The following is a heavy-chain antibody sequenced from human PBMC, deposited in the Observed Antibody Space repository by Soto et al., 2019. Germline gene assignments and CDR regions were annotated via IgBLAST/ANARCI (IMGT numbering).Heavy chain of an antibody. J-gene: IGHJ5*02. CDR1: GYTFTSYG. V-gene: IGHV1-18*01. CDR3: ARDTPPGVEWLLGWFDP. D-gene: IGHD3-3*01. Sequence: ASVKVSCKASGYTFTSYGISWVRQAPGQGLEWMGWISAYNGNTNYAQKLQGRVTMTTDTSTSTAYMELRSLRSDDTAVYYCARDTPPGVEWLLGWFDPWGQGTLVTVSS. CDR2: ISAYNGNT.